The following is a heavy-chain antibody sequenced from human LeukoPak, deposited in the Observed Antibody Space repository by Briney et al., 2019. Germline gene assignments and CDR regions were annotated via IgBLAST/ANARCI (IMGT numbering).Heavy chain of an antibody. CDR1: GGSISTCY. V-gene: IGHV4-59*08. J-gene: IGHJ3*02. D-gene: IGHD2-2*01. CDR2: IYYTGST. CDR3: ARRTVVPAATFDAFDI. Sequence: SETLSLTCSVAGGSISTCYWNWIRQPPGKGLEWVGYIYYTGSTNYNPPLKSRLTISLDTSKNQFSLKLSSVTAADTAVYYCARRTVVPAATFDAFDIWGQGTMVTVSS.